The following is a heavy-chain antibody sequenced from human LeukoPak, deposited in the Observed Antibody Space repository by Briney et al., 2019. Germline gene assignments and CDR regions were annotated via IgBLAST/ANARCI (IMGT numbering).Heavy chain of an antibody. J-gene: IGHJ4*02. Sequence: GASVKVSCKASGYTFTSYGISWVRQAPGQGLEWMGWISAYNGNTNYAQKLQGRVTMTTDTSTSTAYMELRSPRSDDTAVYYCARAIIDRSGSYYGGRLGYFDYWGQGTLVTVSS. V-gene: IGHV1-18*01. D-gene: IGHD1-26*01. CDR2: ISAYNGNT. CDR3: ARAIIDRSGSYYGGRLGYFDY. CDR1: GYTFTSYG.